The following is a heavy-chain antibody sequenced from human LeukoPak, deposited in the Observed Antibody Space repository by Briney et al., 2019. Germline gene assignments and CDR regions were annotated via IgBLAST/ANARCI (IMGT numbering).Heavy chain of an antibody. CDR1: GGSISSYY. J-gene: IGHJ6*02. CDR3: ARQARSYYGMDV. D-gene: IGHD1-1*01. CDR2: IYYGGST. V-gene: IGHV4-59*08. Sequence: SETLSLTCTVSGGSISSYYWSWIRQPPGKGLEWIGYIYYGGSTNYNPSLKSRVTISVDTSKNQFSLKLSSVTAADTAVYYCARQARSYYGMDVWGQETTVTVAS.